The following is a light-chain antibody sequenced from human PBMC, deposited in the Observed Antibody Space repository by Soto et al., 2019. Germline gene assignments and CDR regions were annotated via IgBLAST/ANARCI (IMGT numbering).Light chain of an antibody. V-gene: IGKV3-20*01. CDR3: HQYGSSPQT. J-gene: IGKJ1*01. CDR2: DAS. CDR1: RISGSF. Sequence: SLSPGDVPPLSCRARRISGSFLAWYQQKPGQAPRLLIYDASTRATGIPDRFSGSGSGTDFTLTISRLEPEDFAVYYCHQYGSSPQTFGQGTMVDIK.